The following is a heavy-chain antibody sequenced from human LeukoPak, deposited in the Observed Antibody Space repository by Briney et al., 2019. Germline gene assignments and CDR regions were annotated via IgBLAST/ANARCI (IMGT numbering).Heavy chain of an antibody. J-gene: IGHJ4*02. D-gene: IGHD4-23*01. Sequence: SETLSLTCAVYGGSFSGYYWRWIRQPPGKGLEWSGEINHSGSTNYNPSLKSRVTISVDTSKNQFSLKLSSVTAADTAVYYCARVLERLRWYPRSPFDYWGQGTLVTVSS. CDR1: GGSFSGYY. CDR2: INHSGST. V-gene: IGHV4-34*01. CDR3: ARVLERLRWYPRSPFDY.